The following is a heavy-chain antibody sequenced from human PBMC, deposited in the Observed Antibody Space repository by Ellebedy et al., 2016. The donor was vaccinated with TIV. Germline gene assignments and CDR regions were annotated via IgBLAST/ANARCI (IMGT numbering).Heavy chain of an antibody. CDR2: ISSSSSTI. D-gene: IGHD3-3*01. J-gene: IGHJ4*02. V-gene: IGHV3-48*02. Sequence: GGSLRLSXAASGFTFSSYSMNWVRQAPGKGLEWVSYISSSSSTIYYADSVKGRFTISRDNAKNSLYLQMNSLRDEDTAVYYCAREGTIFRGKDFDYWGQGTLVTVSS. CDR3: AREGTIFRGKDFDY. CDR1: GFTFSSYS.